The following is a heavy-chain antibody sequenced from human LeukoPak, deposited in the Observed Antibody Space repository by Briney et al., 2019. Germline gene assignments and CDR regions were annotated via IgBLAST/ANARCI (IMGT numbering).Heavy chain of an antibody. D-gene: IGHD5-18*01. CDR3: ARSVDTAMVTPDY. V-gene: IGHV3-30-3*01. CDR1: GFTFSSYA. J-gene: IGHJ4*02. Sequence: GRSLRLSCAASGFTFSSYAMHWVRQAPGKGLEWVAVISYDGSNKYYADSVKGRFTISRDNSKNTLYLQMNSLRAEDTAVYYCARSVDTAMVTPDYWGQGTLVTVSS. CDR2: ISYDGSNK.